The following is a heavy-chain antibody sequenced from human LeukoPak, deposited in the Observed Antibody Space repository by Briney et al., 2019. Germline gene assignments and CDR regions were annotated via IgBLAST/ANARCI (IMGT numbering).Heavy chain of an antibody. CDR3: ARDYDGSGSSRGY. D-gene: IGHD3-10*01. V-gene: IGHV1-8*01. CDR2: MNPSNGNT. J-gene: IGHJ4*02. CDR1: GYTFTNYD. Sequence: ASVTVSCLASGYTFTNYDINCVRQASGQGLEWMGWMNPSNGNTGYAQKFQGRVTMTRNTSISTAYMELSSLRSEDTAVSYRARDYDGSGSSRGYWGQGTLVTVSS.